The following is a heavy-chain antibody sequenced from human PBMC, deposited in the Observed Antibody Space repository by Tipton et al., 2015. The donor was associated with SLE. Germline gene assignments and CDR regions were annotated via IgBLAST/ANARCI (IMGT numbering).Heavy chain of an antibody. CDR1: GASISVSHW. D-gene: IGHD6-6*01. Sequence: TLSLTCAVSGASISVSHWWSWVRQSPGKGLEWIGEVYHSGSTNYNPSLKSRVTISLDTSKNQFSLKLSSVTAADTALYFCARHLGAARSPWYYFYGMDVWGQGTTVTVSS. CDR2: VYHSGST. J-gene: IGHJ6*02. CDR3: ARHLGAARSPWYYFYGMDV. V-gene: IGHV4-4*01.